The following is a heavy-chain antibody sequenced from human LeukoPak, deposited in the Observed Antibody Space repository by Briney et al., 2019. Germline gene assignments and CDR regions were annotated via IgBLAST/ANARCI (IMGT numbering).Heavy chain of an antibody. J-gene: IGHJ4*02. CDR3: ATVFYYGLGSYFWYFDY. Sequence: GASVKVSCKVSGYTLTELSMHWVRQAPGKGLEWMGGFNPEDDETIYAQKFQGRVTMTEDTSTDTAYMELSSLRSEDTTVYYCATVFYYGLGSYFWYFDYWGQGTLVTVSS. CDR2: FNPEDDET. V-gene: IGHV1-24*01. D-gene: IGHD3-10*01. CDR1: GYTLTELS.